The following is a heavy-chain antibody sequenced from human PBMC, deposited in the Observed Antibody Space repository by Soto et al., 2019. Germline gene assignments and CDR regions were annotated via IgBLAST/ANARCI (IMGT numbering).Heavy chain of an antibody. CDR1: GGSISGNGYY. CDR3: ARGSIFGVVLNAFDI. J-gene: IGHJ3*02. CDR2: ISYSGRT. V-gene: IGHV4-31*11. Sequence: QVQLQESGPGLVKPSQTLSLTCVVSGGSISGNGYYWNWIRQHPGKGLEWIGYISYSGRTFYSPSLKSRVTTSLDTSKNQFSLKLSSVTAADTAIYYCARGSIFGVVLNAFDIWGQGTMVAVSS. D-gene: IGHD3-3*01.